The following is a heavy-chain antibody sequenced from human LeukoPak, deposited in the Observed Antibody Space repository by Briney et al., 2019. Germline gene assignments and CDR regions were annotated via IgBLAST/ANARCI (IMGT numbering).Heavy chain of an antibody. Sequence: GEALKISCTGFGYSFTTYWIGWVRQMPGKGLEWMGIIYPGDSDARYSPSLQGQVTISVDKSISTAYLQWSSLKASDTAMYYCARQGRIVVVTTTHDAFDIWGQGTMVTVSS. CDR3: ARQGRIVVVTTTHDAFDI. CDR2: IYPGDSDA. D-gene: IGHD2-21*02. J-gene: IGHJ3*02. CDR1: GYSFTTYW. V-gene: IGHV5-51*01.